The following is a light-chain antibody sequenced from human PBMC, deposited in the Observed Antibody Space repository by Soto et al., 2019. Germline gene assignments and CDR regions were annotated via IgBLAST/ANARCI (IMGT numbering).Light chain of an antibody. Sequence: QSVLTQPPSASGSPGQSVTISCTGTSSDVGSYKYVSWYQQHPGKAPKLIIYEVNKRPSGVPDRFSGSKSGNSASLTVSGLQGEDEADYFCSSYAGSNSYMVFGGGTKLTVL. J-gene: IGLJ3*02. CDR3: SSYAGSNSYMV. CDR1: SSDVGSYKY. CDR2: EVN. V-gene: IGLV2-8*01.